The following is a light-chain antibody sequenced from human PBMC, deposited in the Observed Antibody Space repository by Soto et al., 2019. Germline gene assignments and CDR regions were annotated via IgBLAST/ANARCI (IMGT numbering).Light chain of an antibody. J-gene: IGKJ1*01. CDR1: RNLNSNY. V-gene: IGKV3-20*01. Sequence: EIVLTQSPGTLSLSPGEGATLSCRASRNLNSNYLAWYQQKAGQPPRLLIYATSYRPTGIPARFSGSGSGTDFTLTISSLEPEDFAVYYCQQYAAIPVTFGQGAKVEIK. CDR3: QQYAAIPVT. CDR2: ATS.